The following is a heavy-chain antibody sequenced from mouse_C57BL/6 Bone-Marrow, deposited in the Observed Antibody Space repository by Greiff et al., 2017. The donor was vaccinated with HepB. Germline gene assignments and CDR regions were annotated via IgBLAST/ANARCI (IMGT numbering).Heavy chain of an antibody. Sequence: VKVVESGAELVKPGASVKISCKASGYTFTDYYINWVKQRPGQGLEWIGKISPGSGSTYYNEKFKGKATLTADKSSSTAYMQLSSLTSEDSAVYFCARSGYYLHFDYWGQGTTLTVSS. V-gene: IGHV1-77*01. CDR3: ARSGYYLHFDY. CDR2: ISPGSGST. J-gene: IGHJ2*01. CDR1: GYTFTDYY. D-gene: IGHD2-3*01.